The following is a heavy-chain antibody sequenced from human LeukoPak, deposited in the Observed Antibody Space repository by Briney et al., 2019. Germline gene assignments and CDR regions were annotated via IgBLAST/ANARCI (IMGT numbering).Heavy chain of an antibody. CDR2: IYFSAST. CDR1: GGSISSSSYY. J-gene: IGHJ4*02. D-gene: IGHD5-18*01. Sequence: PSETLSLTCTVSGGSISSSSYYWGWIRQPPGKGREWIVNIYFSASTSTTPSLNIRLTISVDTSKNQFSLKLSSVTAADTAVYHCARLTSSGYSYGYLDYWGQGTLVTVSS. V-gene: IGHV4-39*01. CDR3: ARLTSSGYSYGYLDY.